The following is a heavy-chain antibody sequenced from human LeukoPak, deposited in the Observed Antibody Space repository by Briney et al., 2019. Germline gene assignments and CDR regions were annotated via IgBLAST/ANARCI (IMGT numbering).Heavy chain of an antibody. V-gene: IGHV3-30*18. CDR1: GFTFSSYG. CDR2: ISYDGSNK. CDR3: AKEGYSSSWYWGDSYYYGMDV. D-gene: IGHD6-13*01. J-gene: IGHJ6*04. Sequence: GGSLRLSCAASGFTFSSYGMHWVRQAPGKGLEWVAVISYDGSNKYYADSVKGRFTISRDNSKNTLYLQMNSLRAEGTAVYYCAKEGYSSSWYWGDSYYYGMDVWGKGTTVTVSS.